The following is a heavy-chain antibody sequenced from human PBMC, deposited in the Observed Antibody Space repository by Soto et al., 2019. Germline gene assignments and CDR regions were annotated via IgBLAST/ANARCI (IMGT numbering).Heavy chain of an antibody. CDR3: ARGLKEDIVVVPAAIRGHYYYYGMDV. CDR1: GYTFTSYA. D-gene: IGHD2-2*02. CDR2: INAGNGNT. J-gene: IGHJ6*02. V-gene: IGHV1-3*01. Sequence: ASVKVSCKASGYTFTSYAMHWVRQAPGQRLEWMGWINAGNGNTKYSQKFQGRVTITRDTSASTAYMELSSLRSEDTAVYYCARGLKEDIVVVPAAIRGHYYYYGMDVWGQGTTVTVS.